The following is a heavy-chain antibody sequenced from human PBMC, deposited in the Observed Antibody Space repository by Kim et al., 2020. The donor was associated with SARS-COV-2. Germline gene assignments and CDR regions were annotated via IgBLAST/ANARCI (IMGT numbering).Heavy chain of an antibody. CDR2: INHSGST. CDR1: GGSFSGYY. V-gene: IGHV4-34*01. Sequence: SETLSLTCAVYGGSFSGYYWSWIRQPPGKGLAWIGEINHSGSTNYNPSLKSRVTISVDTSKNQFSLKLSSVTAADTAVYYCARAQAGLRLPYYYYYYGMDVWGQGTTVTVSS. D-gene: IGHD3-22*01. J-gene: IGHJ6*02. CDR3: ARAQAGLRLPYYYYYYGMDV.